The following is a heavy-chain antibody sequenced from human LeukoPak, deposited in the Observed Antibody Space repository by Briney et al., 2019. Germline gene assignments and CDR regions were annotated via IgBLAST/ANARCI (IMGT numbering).Heavy chain of an antibody. CDR3: AKDWELGS. V-gene: IGHV4-59*01. CDR1: GASIKSYY. Sequence: SETLSLTCSVSGASIKSYYWNWNRQPPGKGLEWIGNTYSSGSTNYNPSLKSRVTISLDTSKNQFSLKMSSVTAADTAVYYCAKDWELGSWGQGTLVTVSS. CDR2: TYSSGST. J-gene: IGHJ5*02. D-gene: IGHD1-26*01.